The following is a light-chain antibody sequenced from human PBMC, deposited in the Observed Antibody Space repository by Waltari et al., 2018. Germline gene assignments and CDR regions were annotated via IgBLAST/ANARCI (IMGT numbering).Light chain of an antibody. Sequence: SYELTQPPSVSVSPGQTATITCSGDAFPTQFAFWDQQKPGQPPVLVTYNDTERPSGIPDRFSGSTSGTTVTLTISGVQAEDEADYYCQSADSTSTHVVFGGGTKLTVL. CDR1: AFPTQF. V-gene: IGLV3-25*03. J-gene: IGLJ2*01. CDR3: QSADSTSTHVV. CDR2: NDT.